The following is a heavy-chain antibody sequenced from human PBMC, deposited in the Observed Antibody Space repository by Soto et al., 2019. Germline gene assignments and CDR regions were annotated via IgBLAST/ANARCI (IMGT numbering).Heavy chain of an antibody. CDR1: GFTFSTND. D-gene: IGHD3-10*01. CDR3: AREVVDGSSLWLDP. CDR2: MNANVDAT. Sequence: QVQLVQSGAEVKKPGASVKVSCKASGFTFSTNDINWVRQAPGQALQWMGWMNANVDATDSPQEFKGRVTMTWNASISTAYMELSNLKYDDTAVYYCAREVVDGSSLWLDPWGQGTLVTVSS. J-gene: IGHJ5*02. V-gene: IGHV1-8*01.